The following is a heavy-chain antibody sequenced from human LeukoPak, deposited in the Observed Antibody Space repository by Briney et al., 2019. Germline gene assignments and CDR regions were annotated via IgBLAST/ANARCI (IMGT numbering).Heavy chain of an antibody. Sequence: GGSLRLSCEASGFTFSSYWMHWVRRAPGKGLVWVSRINSDGNSVTYADSVKGRLTISRDNAKNTLYLQMNSLKAEDTAVYYCAREYSSGWSLDYWGQGTLVTVSS. V-gene: IGHV3-74*01. CDR2: INSDGNSV. CDR3: AREYSSGWSLDY. CDR1: GFTFSSYW. D-gene: IGHD6-19*01. J-gene: IGHJ4*02.